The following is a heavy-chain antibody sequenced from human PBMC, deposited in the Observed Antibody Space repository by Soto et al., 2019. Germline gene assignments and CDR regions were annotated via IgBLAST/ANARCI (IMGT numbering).Heavy chain of an antibody. CDR3: ARASYYYDSSGYPHDAFDI. CDR2: INHSGST. V-gene: IGHV4-34*01. Sequence: SETLSLTCAVYGGSFSGYYWSWIRQPPGKGLEWIGEINHSGSTNYNPSLKSRVTISVDTSKNQFSLKLSSVTAADTAVYYCARASYYYDSSGYPHDAFDIWGQGTMVTVSS. J-gene: IGHJ3*02. CDR1: GGSFSGYY. D-gene: IGHD3-22*01.